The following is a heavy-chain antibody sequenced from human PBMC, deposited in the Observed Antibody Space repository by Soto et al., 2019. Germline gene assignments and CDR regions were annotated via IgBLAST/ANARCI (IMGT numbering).Heavy chain of an antibody. CDR1: GFTFSSYW. Sequence: GGSLRLSCAASGFTFSSYWMHWVRQAPGKGLVWVSRINSDGSSTSYADSVKGRFTISRDNAKNTLYLQMNSLRAEDTAVYYCARGLRGDVVVVASYYYYMDVWGKGTTVTVSS. V-gene: IGHV3-74*01. CDR2: INSDGSST. D-gene: IGHD2-15*01. J-gene: IGHJ6*03. CDR3: ARGLRGDVVVVASYYYYMDV.